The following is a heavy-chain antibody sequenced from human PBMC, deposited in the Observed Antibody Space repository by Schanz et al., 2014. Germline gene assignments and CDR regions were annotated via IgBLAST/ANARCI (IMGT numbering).Heavy chain of an antibody. V-gene: IGHV3-23*01. CDR1: GFNFKAYA. D-gene: IGHD3-22*01. CDR2: IEFSGGTT. Sequence: EAQLLESGGGLVQPGGSLRLSCAASGFNFKAYAMSWVRQAPGKGLEWVSGIEFSGGTTYYADSVKGRFTIFRDNSENTLYLQMNSLRAEDTAVYYCAKQHGVIQQVSDYWGQGTLVTVSA. CDR3: AKQHGVIQQVSDY. J-gene: IGHJ4*02.